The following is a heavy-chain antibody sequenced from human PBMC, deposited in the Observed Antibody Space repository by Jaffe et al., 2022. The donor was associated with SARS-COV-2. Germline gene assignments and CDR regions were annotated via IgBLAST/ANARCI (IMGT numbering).Heavy chain of an antibody. CDR3: ARGPELAYFDWLSQNWFDP. D-gene: IGHD3-9*01. CDR2: INHSGST. J-gene: IGHJ5*02. Sequence: QVQLQQWGAGLLKPSETLSLTCAVYGGSFSGYYWSWIRQPPGKGLEWIGEINHSGSTNYNPSLKSRVTISVDTSKNQFSLKLSSVTAADTAVYYCARGPELAYFDWLSQNWFDPWGQGTLVTVSS. CDR1: GGSFSGYY. V-gene: IGHV4-34*01.